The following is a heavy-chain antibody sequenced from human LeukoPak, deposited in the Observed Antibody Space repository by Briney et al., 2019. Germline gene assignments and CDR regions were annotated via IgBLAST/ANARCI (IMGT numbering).Heavy chain of an antibody. CDR2: IEQDGSEK. D-gene: IGHD4-17*01. J-gene: IGHJ6*02. Sequence: GGSLRLSCAASGFTFSSYWMSWVRQAPGKGLEWVANIEQDGSEKYYVDSVKGRFTISRDNAKNSLYLQMNSLRAEDTAVYYCARWDSRDGDYENNYYYYYGMDVWGQGTTVTVSS. V-gene: IGHV3-7*01. CDR1: GFTFSSYW. CDR3: ARWDSRDGDYENNYYYYYGMDV.